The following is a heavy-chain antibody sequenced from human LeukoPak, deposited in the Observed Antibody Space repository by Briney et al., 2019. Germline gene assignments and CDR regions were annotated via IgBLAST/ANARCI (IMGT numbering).Heavy chain of an antibody. D-gene: IGHD1-1*01. CDR2: IYYSGST. V-gene: IGHV4-61*08. Sequence: ETLSLTCTVSGGSISSGGYYWSWIRQPPGKGLEWIGYIYYSGSTNYNPSLKSRVTISVDTSKNQFSLKLSSVTAADTAVYYCARGKYKASLWGQGTLVTVSS. J-gene: IGHJ4*02. CDR1: GGSISSGGYY. CDR3: ARGKYKASL.